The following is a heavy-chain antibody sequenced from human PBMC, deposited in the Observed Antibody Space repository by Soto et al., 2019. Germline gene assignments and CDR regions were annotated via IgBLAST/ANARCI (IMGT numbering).Heavy chain of an antibody. D-gene: IGHD3-10*01. V-gene: IGHV5-10-1*01. Sequence: PGESLKISCSVYGYTFTTHWIAWVRQMPGRGLEWMARIDPSDSYSNYSPSFKGHVSVSVDKSTNTAYLQWTSLKASDTDVYYCVRHFGISDEGNCWGQGPPVTVSS. J-gene: IGHJ4*02. CDR2: IDPSDSYS. CDR1: GYTFTTHW. CDR3: VRHFGISDEGNC.